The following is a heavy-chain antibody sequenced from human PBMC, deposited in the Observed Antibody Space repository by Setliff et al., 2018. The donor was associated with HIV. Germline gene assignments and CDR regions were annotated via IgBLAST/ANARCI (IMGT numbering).Heavy chain of an antibody. CDR3: ARSYYGSGSYQGVLDY. CDR2: MNPNSGDT. CDR1: GYTFTSYD. D-gene: IGHD3-10*01. V-gene: IGHV1-8*01. J-gene: IGHJ4*02. Sequence: ASVKVSCKASGYTFTSYDINWVRQATGQGLEWMGWMNPNSGDTGYAQKFQGRVTMTRDTSTSTVYMELSSLRSEDTAVYFCARSYYGSGSYQGVLDYWGQGTLVTVSS.